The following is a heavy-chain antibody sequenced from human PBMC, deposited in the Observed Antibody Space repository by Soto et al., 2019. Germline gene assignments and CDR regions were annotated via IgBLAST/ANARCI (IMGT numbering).Heavy chain of an antibody. D-gene: IGHD6-13*01. CDR1: GGSISSVYCY. CDR2: IYYSGST. Sequence: PSETLSLTCTVSGGSISSVYCYWSWIRQPPGKGLEWIGYIYYSGSTYYNPSLKSRVTISVDTSKNQFSLKLSSVTAADTAVYYCARGYSSSWYRFDPWGQGTLVTVSS. CDR3: ARGYSSSWYRFDP. V-gene: IGHV4-30-4*01. J-gene: IGHJ5*02.